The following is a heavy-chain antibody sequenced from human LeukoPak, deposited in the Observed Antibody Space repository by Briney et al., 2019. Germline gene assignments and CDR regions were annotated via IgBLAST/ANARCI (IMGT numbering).Heavy chain of an antibody. CDR2: ISYDGSNK. Sequence: PGRSLRLSCAASGFTFSSYGMHWVRQAPGKGLEWVAVISYDGSNKYYADSVKGRFTISRDNSKNTLYLQMNSLRAEDTAVYYCARDGPLYYYDSSGYYLDYWGQGTLVTVSS. CDR3: ARDGPLYYYDSSGYYLDY. CDR1: GFTFSSYG. V-gene: IGHV3-30*03. D-gene: IGHD3-22*01. J-gene: IGHJ4*02.